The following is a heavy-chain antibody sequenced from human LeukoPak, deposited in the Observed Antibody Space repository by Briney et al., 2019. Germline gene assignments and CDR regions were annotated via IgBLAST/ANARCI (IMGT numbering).Heavy chain of an antibody. CDR3: ARDSGGITIFGVVTPNWFDP. CDR2: INPSGGST. Sequence: ASVKVSCRASGYTFTSYYMHWVRQAPGQGLEWMGIINPSGGSTSYAQKFQGRVTMTRDMSTSTVYMELSSLRSEDTAVYYCARDSGGITIFGVVTPNWFDPWGQGTLVTVFS. V-gene: IGHV1-46*01. CDR1: GYTFTSYY. J-gene: IGHJ5*02. D-gene: IGHD3-3*01.